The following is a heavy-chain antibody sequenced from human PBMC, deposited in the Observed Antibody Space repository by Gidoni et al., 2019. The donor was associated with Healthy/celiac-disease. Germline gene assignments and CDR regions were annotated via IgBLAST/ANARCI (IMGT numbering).Heavy chain of an antibody. D-gene: IGHD3-16*01. V-gene: IGHV3-30*18. CDR3: SKERVGDFDY. CDR1: GFTFSSDC. J-gene: IGHJ4*02. CDR2: ISYDGSTK. Sequence: QVQLVECGGGVVQPGRSLRLSCAASGFTFSSDCMHWVRQAPGKVMEWVAVISYDGSTKYYADSVKGRFTISRDNSKNTLYLQMNSLRAEDTAVYYCSKERVGDFDYWGQGTLFTVSS.